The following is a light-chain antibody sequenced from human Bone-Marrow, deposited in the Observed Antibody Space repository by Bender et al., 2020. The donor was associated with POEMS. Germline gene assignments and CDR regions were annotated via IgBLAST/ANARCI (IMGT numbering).Light chain of an antibody. V-gene: IGLV3-25*02. CDR1: ALPKQY. Sequence: SHELTQPASVSVSPGQTARITCSGDALPKQYVHWYQQKPGQAPVLVINKDSERPSGIPERFSGSMSGTSASLAISGLHSEDEADYYCVAWDDTLNGWVFGGGTKLTVL. CDR3: VAWDDTLNGWV. J-gene: IGLJ2*01. CDR2: KDS.